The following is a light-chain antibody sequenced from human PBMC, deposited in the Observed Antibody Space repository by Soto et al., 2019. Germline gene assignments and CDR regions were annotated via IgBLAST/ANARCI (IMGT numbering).Light chain of an antibody. V-gene: IGLV1-44*01. CDR3: VSWDDSLKAVV. CDR1: SSNIGSNT. CDR2: STD. Sequence: QSVLTQPPSASGTPGQGVTISCSGSSSNIGSNTVNWYQQFPGTAPKLVIYSTDQWPSGVPDRFSGSKSGTSASLAISGLQSEDEADYYCVSWDDSLKAVVFGGGTKVTVL. J-gene: IGLJ2*01.